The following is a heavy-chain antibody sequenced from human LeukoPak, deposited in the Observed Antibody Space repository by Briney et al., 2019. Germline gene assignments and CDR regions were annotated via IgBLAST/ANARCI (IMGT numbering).Heavy chain of an antibody. CDR3: ARGGEDTAYYYYGMDV. CDR1: GGSISSYY. V-gene: IGHV4-59*01. J-gene: IGHJ6*02. CDR2: IYYSGST. D-gene: IGHD5-18*01. Sequence: NPSETLSLTCTVSGGSISSYYWSWIRQPPGKGLEWIGYIYYSGSTNYNPSLKSRVTILVDTSKNQFSLKLSSVTAADTAVYYCARGGEDTAYYYYGMDVWGQGTTVTVSS.